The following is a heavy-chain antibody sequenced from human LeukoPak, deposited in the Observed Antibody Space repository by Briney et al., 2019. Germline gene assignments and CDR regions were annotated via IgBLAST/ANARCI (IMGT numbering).Heavy chain of an antibody. CDR3: VRSPACSGGDCYPNWFDP. J-gene: IGHJ5*02. CDR1: GYSFTNNW. CDR2: IYPGDSNT. V-gene: IGHV5-51*01. Sequence: GESLKISCKSSGYSFTNNWIGWVRQIPGKGLGWMGIIYPGDSNTKYSPPFQGQVTISVDKSITTAYLQWSSLKASDTAMYYCVRSPACSGGDCYPNWFDPWGQGTLVTVSS. D-gene: IGHD2-15*01.